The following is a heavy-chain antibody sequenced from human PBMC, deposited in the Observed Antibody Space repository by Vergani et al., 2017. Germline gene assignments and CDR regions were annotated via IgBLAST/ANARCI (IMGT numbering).Heavy chain of an antibody. CDR2: IIPIFGTA. CDR3: ARGGQNYYDSSGYYLDY. J-gene: IGHJ4*02. Sequence: QVQLVQSGAEVKKPGSSVKVSCKASGGTFSSYAISWVRQAPGQGLEWMGGIIPIFGTANYAQKFQGRVTITADKSTSTAYMELSSLRSEDTAVYYCARGGQNYYDSSGYYLDYWGQGTLVTVSS. D-gene: IGHD3-22*01. V-gene: IGHV1-69*06. CDR1: GGTFSSYA.